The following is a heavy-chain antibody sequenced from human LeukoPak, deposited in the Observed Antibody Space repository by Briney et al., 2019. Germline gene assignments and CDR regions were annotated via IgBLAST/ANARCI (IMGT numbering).Heavy chain of an antibody. CDR1: GGSISSGGYY. Sequence: PSQTLSLTCTVSGGSISSGGYYWSWIWQPPGKGLEWIGYIYHSGSTYYNPSLKSRVTISVDRSKNQFSLKLSSVTAADTAVYYCARTYSGSYESDYWGQGTLVTVSS. J-gene: IGHJ4*02. V-gene: IGHV4-30-2*01. CDR3: ARTYSGSYESDY. D-gene: IGHD1-26*01. CDR2: IYHSGST.